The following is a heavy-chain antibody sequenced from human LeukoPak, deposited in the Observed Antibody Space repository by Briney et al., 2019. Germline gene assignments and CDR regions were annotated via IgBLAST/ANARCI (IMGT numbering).Heavy chain of an antibody. D-gene: IGHD3-3*01. Sequence: GGSLRLSCAASGFTFSDYYMSWIRQAPAKGLEWVSYINSSGSTIYYADSVKGRFTISRDNAKNSLYLQMNSLRAEDTAVYYCARGTVLRRHESENWFDPWGQGTLVTVSS. J-gene: IGHJ5*02. CDR3: ARGTVLRRHESENWFDP. CDR2: INSSGSTI. V-gene: IGHV3-11*01. CDR1: GFTFSDYY.